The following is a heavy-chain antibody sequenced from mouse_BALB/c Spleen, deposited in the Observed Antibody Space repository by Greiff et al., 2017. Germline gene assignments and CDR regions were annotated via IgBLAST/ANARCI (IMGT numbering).Heavy chain of an antibody. J-gene: IGHJ1*01. D-gene: IGHD2-4*01. Sequence: EVQLQQSGTVLARPGASVKMSCKASGYSFTSYWMHWVKQRPGQGLEWIGAIYPGNSDTSYNQKFKGKAKLTAVTSASTAYMELSSLTNEDSAVYYCTRYDYDYWYFDVWGAGTTVTVSS. CDR2: IYPGNSDT. CDR3: TRYDYDYWYFDV. CDR1: GYSFTSYW. V-gene: IGHV1-5*01.